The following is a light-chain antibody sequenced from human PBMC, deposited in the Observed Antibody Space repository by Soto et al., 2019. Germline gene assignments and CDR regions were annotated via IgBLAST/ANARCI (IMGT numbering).Light chain of an antibody. Sequence: DIQLTQTPSTLSASVGGDVTITCRASQTISRWLASYQQKPGRAPKLLIYDASTLESGVPSRFSGSGSQTEFTLTISRLPPDDFATYFCHSRAFGQGTRLENK. CDR2: DAS. V-gene: IGKV1-5*01. CDR1: QTISRW. J-gene: IGKJ5*01. CDR3: HSRA.